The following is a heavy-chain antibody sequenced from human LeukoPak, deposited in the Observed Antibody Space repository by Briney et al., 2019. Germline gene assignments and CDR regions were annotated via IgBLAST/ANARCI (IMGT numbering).Heavy chain of an antibody. J-gene: IGHJ5*02. CDR2: ISYSGVR. D-gene: IGHD5-24*01. CDR1: SAAISRSY. Sequence: PSEPLSLTCTVPSAAISRSYWLWIRQTPGKALECIGYISYSGVRTYNPSLGSRVTISRDTSKNEVALTLGSVTAADTAVYFCARLPEGGYATSLGWLDPWGEGTGVSVSS. CDR3: ARLPEGGYATSLGWLDP. V-gene: IGHV4-59*08.